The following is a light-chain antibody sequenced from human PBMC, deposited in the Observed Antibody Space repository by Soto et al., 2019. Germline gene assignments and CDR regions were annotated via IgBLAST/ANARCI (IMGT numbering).Light chain of an antibody. CDR3: QQYGSSPRT. V-gene: IGKV3-20*01. CDR2: GAS. CDR1: QSVSNNY. J-gene: IGKJ1*01. Sequence: VLTQSPGTLSLSPGERATLSCRASQSVSNNYLAWYQQKPGQAPRLLIYGASSRATGIPDRFAGSGSGTDFTLPISRLEPEDFAVYYCQQYGSSPRTFGQGTKVEVK.